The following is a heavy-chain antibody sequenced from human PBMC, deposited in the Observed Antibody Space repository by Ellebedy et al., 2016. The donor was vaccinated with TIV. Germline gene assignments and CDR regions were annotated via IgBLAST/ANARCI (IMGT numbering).Heavy chain of an antibody. J-gene: IGHJ4*02. Sequence: GESLKISCAASGFTFIYYSMSWVRQAPGKGLEWVSVIETGGNTYYADSVKGRFTISRDNSKDTLYLQMNSLRAEDTAVYYCARDYASGWGQGTLVTVSS. CDR3: ARDYASG. D-gene: IGHD3-16*01. V-gene: IGHV3-53*01. CDR1: GFTFIYYS. CDR2: IETGGNT.